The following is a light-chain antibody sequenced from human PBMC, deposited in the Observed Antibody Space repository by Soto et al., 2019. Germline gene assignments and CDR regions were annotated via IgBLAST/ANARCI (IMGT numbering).Light chain of an antibody. CDR1: SSDVGGYNY. Sequence: QSALTQPASVSGSPGQSITISCTGTSSDVGGYNYVSWYQQHPGKAPKLMIYDVSNRPSGVSNRFSGSKSGNTASLTISGLQAEDEADYYCRSYTSSSCYVFGTGTKVTVL. CDR3: RSYTSSSCYV. J-gene: IGLJ1*01. CDR2: DVS. V-gene: IGLV2-14*01.